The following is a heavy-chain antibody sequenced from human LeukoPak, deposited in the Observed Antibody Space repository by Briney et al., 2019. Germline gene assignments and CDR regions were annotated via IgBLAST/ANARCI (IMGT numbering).Heavy chain of an antibody. CDR3: ARDGTPIGVAAAVGDYYYMDV. CDR1: GGSISSSSYY. J-gene: IGHJ6*03. D-gene: IGHD6-13*01. V-gene: IGHV4-39*06. Sequence: SETLSLTCTVSGGSISSSSYYWGWIRQPPGKGLEWIGSIYYSGSTYYNPSLKSRVTISVDTSKNQFPLKLSSVTAADTAVYYCARDGTPIGVAAAVGDYYYMDVWGKGTTVSVSS. CDR2: IYYSGST.